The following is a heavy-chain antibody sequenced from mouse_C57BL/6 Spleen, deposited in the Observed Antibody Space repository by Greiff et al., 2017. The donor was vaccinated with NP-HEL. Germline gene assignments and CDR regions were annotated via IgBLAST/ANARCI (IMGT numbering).Heavy chain of an antibody. CDR1: GYTFTDYE. J-gene: IGHJ3*01. D-gene: IGHD2-10*01. Sequence: QVQLQQSGAELVRPGASVTLSCKASGYTFTDYEMHWVKQTPVHGLEWIGAIDPETGGTAYNQKFKGKAILTADNSTSTAYMELRSLTSEDSAVYYCTRAYYGAYWGQGALVTVSA. CDR3: TRAYYGAY. V-gene: IGHV1-15*01. CDR2: IDPETGGT.